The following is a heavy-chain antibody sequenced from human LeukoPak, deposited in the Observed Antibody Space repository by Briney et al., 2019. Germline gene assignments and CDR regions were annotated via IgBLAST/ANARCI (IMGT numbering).Heavy chain of an antibody. CDR2: MYYSGST. Sequence: PSETLSLTCTVSGDSISSYYWSWIRQPPGKGLEWIGYMYYSGSTNYNPSLKSRVTISVDTSKNQFPLKLSSVTDADTAVYYCARSYSSSWSDAFDIWGQGTMVTVSS. CDR3: ARSYSSSWSDAFDI. J-gene: IGHJ3*02. CDR1: GDSISSYY. D-gene: IGHD6-13*01. V-gene: IGHV4-59*01.